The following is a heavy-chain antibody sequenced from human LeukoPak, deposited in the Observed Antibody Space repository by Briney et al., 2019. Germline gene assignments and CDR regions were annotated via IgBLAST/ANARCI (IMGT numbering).Heavy chain of an antibody. J-gene: IGHJ4*02. CDR1: GFSFSRFR. CDR2: ITTDGRNR. V-gene: IGHV3-74*01. CDR3: VREDIVVVTTLDL. Sequence: GGSLRLSCAASGFSFSRFRMHWVRQVPGKGLVWIARITTDGRNRDYADSVKGRFTISRDDAKNTLFLQMNSLRVDDTAVYFCVREDIVVVTTLDLWGQGSLVTVSS. D-gene: IGHD2-21*02.